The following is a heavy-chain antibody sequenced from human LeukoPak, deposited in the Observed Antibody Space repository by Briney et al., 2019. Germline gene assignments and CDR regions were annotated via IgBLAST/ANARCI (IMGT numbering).Heavy chain of an antibody. Sequence: SVKVSCKASGGTFSSYAISWVRQAPGQGLEWMGRIIPILGIANYAQKFQGRVTITADKSTSTAYMELSSLRSEDTAVYYCARDSANSRGTFDYWGQGTLVTVSS. CDR1: GGTFSSYA. CDR2: IIPILGIA. CDR3: ARDSANSRGTFDY. J-gene: IGHJ4*02. D-gene: IGHD4/OR15-4a*01. V-gene: IGHV1-69*04.